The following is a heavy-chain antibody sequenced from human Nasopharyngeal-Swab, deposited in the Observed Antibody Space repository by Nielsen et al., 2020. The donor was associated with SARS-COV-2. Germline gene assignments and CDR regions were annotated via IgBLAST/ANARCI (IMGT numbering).Heavy chain of an antibody. CDR2: IYPGDSDT. J-gene: IGHJ6*03. Sequence: VRQMPGKGLEWMGIIYPGDSDTRYSPSFQGQVTISADKSISTAYLQWSSLKASDTAVYYCARERLGYCSSTSCYGGERYYYYYYMDVWGKGTTVTVSS. D-gene: IGHD2-2*01. CDR3: ARERLGYCSSTSCYGGERYYYYYYMDV. V-gene: IGHV5-51*01.